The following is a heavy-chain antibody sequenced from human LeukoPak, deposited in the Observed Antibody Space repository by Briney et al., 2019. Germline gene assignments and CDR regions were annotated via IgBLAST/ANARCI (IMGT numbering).Heavy chain of an antibody. Sequence: GGSLRLSCTASGLTFNIYPMHWLRQAPGKVLEWVVVLCADGSNTYYGDSVKGRFTIYRDNSENTLYLQMNSLRIDDTAVYYCARSGDSKCFDPWGQGTLVTVSS. D-gene: IGHD3-22*01. J-gene: IGHJ5*02. CDR2: LCADGSNT. CDR1: GLTFNIYP. V-gene: IGHV3-33*01. CDR3: ARSGDSKCFDP.